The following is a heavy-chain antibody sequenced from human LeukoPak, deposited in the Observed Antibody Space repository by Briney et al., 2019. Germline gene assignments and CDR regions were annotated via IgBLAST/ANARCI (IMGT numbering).Heavy chain of an antibody. CDR2: IKSKSDNYAT. D-gene: IGHD4-11*01. Sequence: GGSLRLSCATSGFTFSGSAIHWVRQASGKGLEWVGRIKSKSDNYATAYSASVRGRFTVSRDDSKNTAYLQMNSLKTEDTAVYYCTRLAKFDYRFDFWGQGTLVTVSS. CDR1: GFTFSGSA. J-gene: IGHJ4*02. CDR3: TRLAKFDYRFDF. V-gene: IGHV3-73*01.